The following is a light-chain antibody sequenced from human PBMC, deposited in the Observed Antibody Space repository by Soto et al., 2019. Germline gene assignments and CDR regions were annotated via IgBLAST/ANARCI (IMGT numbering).Light chain of an antibody. CDR1: TGAVTSGHY. CDR3: LLPYRRPWV. Sequence: QAVVTQEPSLTVSPGGTVTLTCGSSTGAVTSGHYPYWFQQKPGQAPRTLIYDTTNTHSWTPARFSGSLLGGKAALTLSGAQPEDEAEYYCLLPYRRPWVFGGGTKLTVL. J-gene: IGLJ3*02. CDR2: DTT. V-gene: IGLV7-46*01.